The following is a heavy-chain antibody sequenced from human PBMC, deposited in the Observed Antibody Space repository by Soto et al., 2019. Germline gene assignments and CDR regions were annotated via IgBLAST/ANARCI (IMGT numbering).Heavy chain of an antibody. CDR3: AHSLPPRLLDY. CDR1: GFSLSTSGVG. CDR2: IYWDDDK. Sequence: QITLNESGPTLVKPTQTLTLTCTFSGFSLSTSGVGVGWIRQPPGKALEWLALIYWDDDKRYSSSLNSSLTITKDTYKHQVVLTMTNMDPVDTATYYCAHSLPPRLLDYWGQGTLVTVSS. J-gene: IGHJ4*02. V-gene: IGHV2-5*02.